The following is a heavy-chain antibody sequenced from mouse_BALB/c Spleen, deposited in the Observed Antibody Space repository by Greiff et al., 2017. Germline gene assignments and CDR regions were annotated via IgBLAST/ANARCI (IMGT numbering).Heavy chain of an antibody. CDR1: GYTFTDYA. Sequence: VQLVESGPELVRPGVSVKISCKGSGYTFTDYAMHWVKQSHAKGLEWIGVISTYYGNTNYNQKFKGKATMTVDKSSSTAYMELARLTSEDSAIYCCARWDAMDYWGQGTSVTVSS. CDR3: ARWDAMDY. J-gene: IGHJ4*01. CDR2: ISTYYGNT. V-gene: IGHV1-67*01.